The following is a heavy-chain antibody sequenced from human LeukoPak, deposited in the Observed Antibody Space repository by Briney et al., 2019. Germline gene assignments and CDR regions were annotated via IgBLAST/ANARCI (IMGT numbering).Heavy chain of an antibody. CDR2: ISGDSVSP. V-gene: IGHV3-23*01. J-gene: IGHJ5*02. D-gene: IGHD6-6*01. Sequence: HAGGSLRLSCAASGFTFNNYALTWVRQTPGKGLECVSAISGDSVSPYYADSVKGRFTISGDNSKNTLYLQMNSLRAEDTALYYCAKGGGFSSSWLANWFDPWGQGTLVTVSS. CDR3: AKGGGFSSSWLANWFDP. CDR1: GFTFNNYA.